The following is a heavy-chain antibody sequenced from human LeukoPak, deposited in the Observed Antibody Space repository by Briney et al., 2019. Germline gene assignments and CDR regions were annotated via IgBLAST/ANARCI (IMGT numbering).Heavy chain of an antibody. V-gene: IGHV1-46*03. J-gene: IGHJ4*02. Sequence: ASVKVSCKASGYTFTSYYMHWVRQAPGQGLERMGIINPSGGSTSYAQKFQGRVTMTRDTSTSTVYMELSSLRSEDTAVYYCAREGPSEYGSRVAARNDYWGQGTLVTVSS. CDR1: GYTFTSYY. CDR2: INPSGGST. CDR3: AREGPSEYGSRVAARNDY. D-gene: IGHD6-6*01.